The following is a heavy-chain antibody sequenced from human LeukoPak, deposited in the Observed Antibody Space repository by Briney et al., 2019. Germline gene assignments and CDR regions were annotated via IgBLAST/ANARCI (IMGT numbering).Heavy chain of an antibody. CDR2: IFPIFGTA. CDR3: ARGDYYDSTGPGLVAFDI. D-gene: IGHD3-22*01. V-gene: IGHV1-69*05. CDR1: GGTFSSYA. J-gene: IGHJ3*02. Sequence: ASVKVSCKASGGTFSSYAISWVRQAPGQGLEWMGGIFPIFGTANYAQKFQGRVTITTDESTSTAYMELSSLRSEDTAVYYCARGDYYDSTGPGLVAFDIWGQGTMVTVSS.